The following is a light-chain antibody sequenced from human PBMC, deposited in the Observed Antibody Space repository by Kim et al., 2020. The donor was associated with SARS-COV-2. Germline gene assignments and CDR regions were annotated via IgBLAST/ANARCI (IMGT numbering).Light chain of an antibody. V-gene: IGKV3-20*01. CDR3: KQYGSSLFT. CDR2: GAS. Sequence: EIVLTQSPATLSLSPGERATLSCRASQSIKSNYFAWYQQKPGQAPRLLIYGASFRPPGIPDRFSGSGSGTDFTLTISGLEPEDSALYYCKQYGSSLFTFGGGTKVDIK. CDR1: QSIKSNY. J-gene: IGKJ4*01.